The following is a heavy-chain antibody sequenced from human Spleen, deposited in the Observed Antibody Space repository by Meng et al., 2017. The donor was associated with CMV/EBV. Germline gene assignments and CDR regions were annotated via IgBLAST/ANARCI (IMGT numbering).Heavy chain of an antibody. CDR3: ARVIRGSSWYWNYYYGMDV. V-gene: IGHV3-20*04. Sequence: GESLKISCAASGFTFDDYGMSGVRQAPGKGLEWVSGINWNGGSTGYADSVKGRFTISRDNAKNSLYLQMNSLRAEDTALYYCARVIRGSSWYWNYYYGMDVWGQGTTVTVSS. J-gene: IGHJ6*02. CDR2: INWNGGST. CDR1: GFTFDDYG. D-gene: IGHD6-13*01.